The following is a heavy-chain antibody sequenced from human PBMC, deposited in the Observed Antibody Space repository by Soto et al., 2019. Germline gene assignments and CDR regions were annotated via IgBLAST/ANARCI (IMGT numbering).Heavy chain of an antibody. D-gene: IGHD3-22*01. CDR3: GRGSVDTVDSSGCLEY. Sequence: SETLSLTCTVSGGSISSSSYYWGWIRQPPGKGLEWIGSIYYSGSTYYNPSLKSRVTISVDTSKSQFSLKLTSVTAADRAVYYCGRGSVDTVDSSGCLEYWGQGTPVTVSS. J-gene: IGHJ4*02. V-gene: IGHV4-39*01. CDR2: IYYSGST. CDR1: GGSISSSSYY.